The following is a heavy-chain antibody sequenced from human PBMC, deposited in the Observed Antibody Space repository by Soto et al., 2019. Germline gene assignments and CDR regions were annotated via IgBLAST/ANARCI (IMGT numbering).Heavy chain of an antibody. Sequence: LRLSCSASGFTFSSYAMHWVRQAPGKGLEYVSAISSNGGSTYYADSVKGRFTISRDNSKNTLYLQMSSLRAEDTAVYCCVKDLDYYDSSGSVDYWGQGTLVPVSS. CDR2: ISSNGGST. J-gene: IGHJ4*02. CDR3: VKDLDYYDSSGSVDY. D-gene: IGHD3-22*01. CDR1: GFTFSSYA. V-gene: IGHV3-64D*06.